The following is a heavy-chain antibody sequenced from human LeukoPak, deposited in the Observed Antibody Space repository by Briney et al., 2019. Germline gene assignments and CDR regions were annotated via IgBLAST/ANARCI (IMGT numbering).Heavy chain of an antibody. D-gene: IGHD5-24*01. V-gene: IGHV4-59*01. Sequence: SETLSLTCTVSGGSISSYYWSWIRQPPGEGLEWIGYIYYSGSTNYNPSLKSRVTISVDTSKNQFSLKLSSVTAADTAVYYCARVMATVYFDYWGQGTLVTVSS. CDR1: GGSISSYY. J-gene: IGHJ4*02. CDR3: ARVMATVYFDY. CDR2: IYYSGST.